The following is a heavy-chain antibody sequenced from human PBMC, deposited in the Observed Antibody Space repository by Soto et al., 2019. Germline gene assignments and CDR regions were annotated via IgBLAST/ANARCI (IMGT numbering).Heavy chain of an antibody. J-gene: IGHJ6*02. D-gene: IGHD2-2*03. CDR2: IYSSENT. CDR3: ARLNGYCISTNCHGYYGMDV. V-gene: IGHV4-39*01. CDR1: GGFVSSSSYS. Sequence: QLQVQESGPGLVKPSETLSLTCSVSGGFVSSSSYSWGWIRQSPGKGLEWIGTIYSSENTYYNPSLLSRVTISVDTSKNEFSLMLSSVTAADTAVYYCARLNGYCISTNCHGYYGMDVWGQGTTVTVSS.